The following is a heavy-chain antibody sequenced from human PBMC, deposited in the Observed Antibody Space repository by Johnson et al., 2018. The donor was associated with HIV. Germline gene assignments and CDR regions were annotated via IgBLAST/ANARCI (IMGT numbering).Heavy chain of an antibody. CDR2: TSFVESNK. J-gene: IGHJ3*01. V-gene: IGHV3-30*04. CDR1: AFTFSNFA. CDR3: ARGGLEYSSALGLGYAFDV. D-gene: IGHD6-25*01. Sequence: QMLLVESGGGLVKPGGSLRLSCAASAFTFSNFAMHWVRQAPGKGLEWVTFTSFVESNKYYADSVKGRFTISRDNSKNTLYLQMNGLRAEDTDVYCCARGGLEYSSALGLGYAFDVWGQGTVVTVSS.